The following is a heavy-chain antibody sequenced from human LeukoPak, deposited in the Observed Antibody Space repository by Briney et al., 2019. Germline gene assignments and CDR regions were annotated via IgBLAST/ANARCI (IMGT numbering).Heavy chain of an antibody. J-gene: IGHJ3*02. Sequence: SETLSLTCSVFGDSITNYYWSWVRQPPGKGLEWIGYISYSGNTNYNPSLKGRVTISIDTSKNQFSLKLSSVTAADTAVYYCAREGLMTIKAFDIWGQGTMVTVSS. V-gene: IGHV4-59*01. D-gene: IGHD4/OR15-4a*01. CDR3: AREGLMTIKAFDI. CDR2: ISYSGNT. CDR1: GDSITNYY.